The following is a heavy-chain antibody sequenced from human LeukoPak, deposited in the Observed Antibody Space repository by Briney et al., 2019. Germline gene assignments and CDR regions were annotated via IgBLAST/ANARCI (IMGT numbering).Heavy chain of an antibody. CDR1: GFTFSSYA. CDR3: ARDHSRTESDY. D-gene: IGHD2-2*01. Sequence: GGSLRLSCAASGFTFSSYAMSWVRQAPGKGLEWVSSISSSSSYIYYADSVKGRFTISRDNAKNSLYLQMNSLRAEDTAVYYCARDHSRTESDYWGQGTLVTVSS. CDR2: ISSSSSYI. J-gene: IGHJ4*02. V-gene: IGHV3-21*01.